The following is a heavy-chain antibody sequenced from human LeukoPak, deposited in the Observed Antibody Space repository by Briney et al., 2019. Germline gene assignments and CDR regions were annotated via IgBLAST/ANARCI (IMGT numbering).Heavy chain of an antibody. CDR2: MSTYNGNT. D-gene: IGHD5/OR15-5a*01. J-gene: IGHJ4*02. CDR3: ARIEGMASTMGD. Sequence: ASVKVSCKASGYTFTSYGISWVRQAPGQGLEWMGWMSTYNGNTKYAQKLQGRVTMTTDTSTSTAYMELRSLRSEDTAVYYCARIEGMASTMGDWGQGTLVTVSS. V-gene: IGHV1-18*01. CDR1: GYTFTSYG.